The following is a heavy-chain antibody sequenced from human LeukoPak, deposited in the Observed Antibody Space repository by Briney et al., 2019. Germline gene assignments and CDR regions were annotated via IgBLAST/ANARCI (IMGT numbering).Heavy chain of an antibody. V-gene: IGHV4-61*02. CDR1: GGSISSGSYY. Sequence: SETLSLTCTVSGGSISSGSYYWSWIRQPAGKGLEWIGRIYTSGSTNYNPSLKSRVTISVDTSKNQFSLKLNSVTAADTAVFYCARCTSTSCYNFDYWGQGTLVTVSS. CDR3: ARCTSTSCYNFDY. D-gene: IGHD2-2*02. J-gene: IGHJ4*02. CDR2: IYTSGST.